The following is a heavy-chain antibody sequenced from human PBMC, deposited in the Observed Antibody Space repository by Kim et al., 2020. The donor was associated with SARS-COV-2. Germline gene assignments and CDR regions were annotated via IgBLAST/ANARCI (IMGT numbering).Heavy chain of an antibody. Sequence: GGSLRLSCAASGFSFSDYAMNWVRQAPGKGLEWISSITSSGSLVFYADSVKGRFTISRDNAEDSLFLQMNSLRAEDTAVYYCAREPVSEGDAPHDWWGLG. D-gene: IGHD3-10*01. CDR1: GFSFSDYA. V-gene: IGHV3-21*01. CDR2: ITSSGSLV. J-gene: IGHJ4*02. CDR3: AREPVSEGDAPHDW.